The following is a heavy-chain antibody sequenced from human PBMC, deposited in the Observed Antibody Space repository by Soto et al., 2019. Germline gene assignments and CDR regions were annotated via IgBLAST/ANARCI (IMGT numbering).Heavy chain of an antibody. Sequence: EVQLVESGGGLIQPGGSLRLSCAASGFTFSSNDMNWVRQAPGKGLEWVSPIYSGGSTYYADSVKGRFTISRDNSKNTLYLQMSSLRAEDTAVYYCAKVSSSWYAGFFDLWGQGTLVTVSS. V-gene: IGHV3-53*01. CDR3: AKVSSSWYAGFFDL. J-gene: IGHJ4*02. D-gene: IGHD6-13*01. CDR1: GFTFSSND. CDR2: IYSGGST.